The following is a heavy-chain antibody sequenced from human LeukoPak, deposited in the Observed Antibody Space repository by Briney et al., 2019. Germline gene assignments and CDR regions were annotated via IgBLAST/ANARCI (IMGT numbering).Heavy chain of an antibody. CDR2: ISYDGSNK. CDR1: GFTFSSYA. Sequence: GGSLRLSCAASGFTFSSYAMHWVRQAPGKGLEWVAVISYDGSNKYYADSVKGRFTISRDNSKNTLYLQMNGLRAEDTAVYYCARAHRPYYDSSGYYPYWGQGTLVTVSS. D-gene: IGHD3-22*01. V-gene: IGHV3-30-3*01. J-gene: IGHJ4*02. CDR3: ARAHRPYYDSSGYYPY.